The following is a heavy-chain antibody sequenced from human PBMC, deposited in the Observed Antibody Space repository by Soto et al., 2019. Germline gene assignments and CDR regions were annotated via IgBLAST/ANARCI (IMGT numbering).Heavy chain of an antibody. J-gene: IGHJ5*02. V-gene: IGHV4-59*01. Sequence: QVQLQESGPGLVKPSETLSLTCTVSGGSISSYYWSWIRQPPGKGLEWIGYIYYSGSTNYNPSLKSRVTLSVDTSKNQFSLKLSSVTAADTAVYYCARGPSVGWHENWFDPWGQGTLVTVSS. D-gene: IGHD2-15*01. CDR3: ARGPSVGWHENWFDP. CDR2: IYYSGST. CDR1: GGSISSYY.